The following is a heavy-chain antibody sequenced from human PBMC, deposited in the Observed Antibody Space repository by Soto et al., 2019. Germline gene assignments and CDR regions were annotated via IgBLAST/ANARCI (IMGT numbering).Heavy chain of an antibody. Sequence: GGSLRLSCAASGFTFDDYAMHWVRQAPGKGLEWVSGISWNSGSIGYADSVKGRFTISRDNAKNSLYLQMNSLRAEDTALYYCAKEAPGDSGGGSHFDYWGQGTLVTVSS. V-gene: IGHV3-9*01. CDR2: ISWNSGSI. J-gene: IGHJ4*02. CDR3: AKEAPGDSGGGSHFDY. CDR1: GFTFDDYA. D-gene: IGHD2-15*01.